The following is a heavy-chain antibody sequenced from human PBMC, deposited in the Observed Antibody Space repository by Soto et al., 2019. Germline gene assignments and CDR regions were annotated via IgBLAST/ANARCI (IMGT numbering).Heavy chain of an antibody. CDR2: IKSKTDGGTT. V-gene: IGHV3-15*07. Sequence: GGSLRLSCAASGFTFSNAWMNWVRQAPGKGLEWVGRIKSKTDGGTTDYAAPVKGRFTISRDGSKNTLYLQMNSLKTEDTAVYYCTTVGELLWFRNGWGYYYYYGMDVWGQGTTVTVSS. J-gene: IGHJ6*02. CDR3: TTVGELLWFRNGWGYYYYYGMDV. D-gene: IGHD3-10*01. CDR1: GFTFSNAW.